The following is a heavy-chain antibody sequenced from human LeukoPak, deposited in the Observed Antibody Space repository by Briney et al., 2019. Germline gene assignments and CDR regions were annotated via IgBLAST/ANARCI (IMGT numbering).Heavy chain of an antibody. CDR1: GFTFDDYG. Sequence: GGSLRLSCAASGFTFDDYGMSWVRQAPGKGLEWVSGINWNGGSTGYADSVKGRFTISRDNAKNSLYLQMNSLRAEDTAVYHCARNGYYYYMDVWGKGTTVTISS. J-gene: IGHJ6*03. V-gene: IGHV3-20*01. CDR2: INWNGGST. D-gene: IGHD1-14*01. CDR3: ARNGYYYYMDV.